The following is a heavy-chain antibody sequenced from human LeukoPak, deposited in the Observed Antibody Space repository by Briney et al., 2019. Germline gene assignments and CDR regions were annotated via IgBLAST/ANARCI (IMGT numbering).Heavy chain of an antibody. Sequence: PSETLSLTCAVSGASISGSNYYWGWIRQPPGKGLEWIGNIYSSGSTYYNASLQSRVTISIDTSKNQFSLRLNSVTAADTAMYYCAKSGGYGLIDYWGQGTRVTVSS. J-gene: IGHJ4*02. CDR2: IYSSGST. CDR3: AKSGGYGLIDY. V-gene: IGHV4-39*01. D-gene: IGHD1-26*01. CDR1: GASISGSNYY.